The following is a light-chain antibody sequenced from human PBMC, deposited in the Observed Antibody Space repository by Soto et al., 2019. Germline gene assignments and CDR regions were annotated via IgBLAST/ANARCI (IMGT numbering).Light chain of an antibody. V-gene: IGKV4-1*01. CDR2: WAS. Sequence: DIVMTQSPDSLAVSLGERATINCKSSQSVLYSSNNKNYLAWYQQKPGKPPKLLIYWASTRESGVPDRFSGSGSGTDFTLTISSLQAEDVALYYCQQYYCTPLTFGGGTKVEIK. CDR1: QSVLYSSNNKNY. J-gene: IGKJ4*01. CDR3: QQYYCTPLT.